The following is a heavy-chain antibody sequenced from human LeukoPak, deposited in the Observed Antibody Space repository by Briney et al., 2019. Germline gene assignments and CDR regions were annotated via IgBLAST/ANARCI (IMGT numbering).Heavy chain of an antibody. CDR3: ATEGGGDY. CDR2: ISYDGSNK. J-gene: IGHJ4*02. CDR1: GFTFSSYG. Sequence: GRSLRLSCAASGFTFSSYGMHWVRQAPGKGLEWVAVISYDGSNKYYADSVKGRFTISRDNSKNTLYLQMNSLRAEDTAVYYCATEGGGDYWGQGTLDTVSS. D-gene: IGHD1-26*01. V-gene: IGHV3-30*03.